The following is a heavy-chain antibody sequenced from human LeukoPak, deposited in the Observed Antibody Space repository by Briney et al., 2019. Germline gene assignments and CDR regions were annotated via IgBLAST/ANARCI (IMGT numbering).Heavy chain of an antibody. CDR2: IKQDGSDK. V-gene: IGHV3-7*01. CDR1: GFTISSYW. J-gene: IGHJ4*02. Sequence: PGGSLRLSCAASGFTISSYWMSWVRQAPGKGLEWVANIKQDGSDKYYVDSVKGRFTISRDNAKNSLYLQMNSLRAEDTAVYHCARDDYLGPDGKFSDFGYWGQGALVSVSS. CDR3: ARDDYLGPDGKFSDFGY. D-gene: IGHD3-16*01.